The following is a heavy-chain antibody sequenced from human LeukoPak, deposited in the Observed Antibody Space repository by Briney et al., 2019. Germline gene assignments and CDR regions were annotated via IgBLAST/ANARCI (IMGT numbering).Heavy chain of an antibody. V-gene: IGHV4-59*01. Sequence: PSETLSLTCTVSGGSISSYYWSWIRQPPGKGLEWIGYIYYSGSTNYNPSLKSRVTISVDTSKNQFSLKLSSVTAADTAVYYCARGVYDILTGPASPLDVWGQGTTVTVSS. J-gene: IGHJ6*02. CDR2: IYYSGST. CDR3: ARGVYDILTGPASPLDV. D-gene: IGHD3-9*01. CDR1: GGSISSYY.